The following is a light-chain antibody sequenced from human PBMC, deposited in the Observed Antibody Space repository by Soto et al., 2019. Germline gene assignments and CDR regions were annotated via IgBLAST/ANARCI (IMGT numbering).Light chain of an antibody. V-gene: IGKV3-11*01. Sequence: EIVLTQSPGTLSLSPVDRATLSCRASQTVSSSYLAWYQQKPGQAPRLLIYDASHRATGIPARFSGSGSGTDFTLTISSLEPEDFAVYYCQQRSNWPKTFGQGTKVDI. CDR3: QQRSNWPKT. J-gene: IGKJ1*01. CDR2: DAS. CDR1: QTVSSSY.